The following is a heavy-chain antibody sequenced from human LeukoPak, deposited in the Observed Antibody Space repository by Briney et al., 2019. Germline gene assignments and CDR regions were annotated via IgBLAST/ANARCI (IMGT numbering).Heavy chain of an antibody. CDR1: GYTFGSYS. V-gene: IGHV3-30-3*01. CDR2: TSSDGGDK. CDR3: ARTRAYYDFWSGYPSPHYFDY. Sequence: GGSLRLSCAASGYTFGSYSMYWVRQAPDKGLEWVAVTSSDGGDKRYADSVKGRCTVSRDNSKKTLYLQMNSLRAEDTAVYYCARTRAYYDFWSGYPSPHYFDYWGQGTLVTVSS. J-gene: IGHJ4*02. D-gene: IGHD3-3*01.